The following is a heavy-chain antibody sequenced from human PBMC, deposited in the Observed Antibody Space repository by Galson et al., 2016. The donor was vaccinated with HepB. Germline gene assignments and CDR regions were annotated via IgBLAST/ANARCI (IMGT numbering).Heavy chain of an antibody. CDR3: ARQSLGYTYADEAFDI. CDR2: IYTSGST. Sequence: TLSLTCTVSGGSIRINSYYWTWIRQPAGKGLEWIGRIYTSGSTNYNPSLKGRVTISIDASKNEFSLRLSSVTAADTAVYYCARQSLGYTYADEAFDIWGQGTTVTVSS. CDR1: GGSIRINSYY. V-gene: IGHV4-61*02. D-gene: IGHD5-18*01. J-gene: IGHJ3*02.